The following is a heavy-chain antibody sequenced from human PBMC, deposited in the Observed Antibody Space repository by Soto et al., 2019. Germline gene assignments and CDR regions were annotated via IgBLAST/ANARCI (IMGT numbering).Heavy chain of an antibody. J-gene: IGHJ4*02. V-gene: IGHV4-59*06. Sequence: SETLSLTCIVSGGSMSSYYWGWFRQPPGKGLEWIGYIYYSGSTYYNPSLMSRVTISVDTSKNQFSLKLSSVTAADTAVYYCARCASSCSLGFWGQGTLVTVSS. CDR2: IYYSGST. CDR3: ARCASSCSLGF. D-gene: IGHD2-15*01. CDR1: GGSMSSYY.